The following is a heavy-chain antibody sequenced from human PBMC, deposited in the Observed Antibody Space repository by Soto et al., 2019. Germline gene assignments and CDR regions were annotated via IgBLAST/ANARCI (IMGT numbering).Heavy chain of an antibody. V-gene: IGHV3-30-3*01. CDR2: ISYGGNNK. J-gene: IGHJ5*02. Sequence: QVQLLESGGGVVQPGRSLRLSCAASGFTFSSYAMHWVRQAPGKGLEWVTVISYGGNNKYYADSVEGRFTISRDNSKNALYLQVNGLRAKGTGVYFCARSQQTTVTSPLADPWGQGTLVTVSS. CDR1: GFTFSSYA. CDR3: ARSQQTTVTSPLADP. D-gene: IGHD4-17*01.